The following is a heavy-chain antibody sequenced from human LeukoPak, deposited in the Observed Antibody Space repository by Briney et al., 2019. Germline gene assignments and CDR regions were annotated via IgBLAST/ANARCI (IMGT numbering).Heavy chain of an antibody. CDR3: ARVQLRYFDWSPSEFDY. CDR1: GYTFTSYG. D-gene: IGHD3-9*01. J-gene: IGHJ4*02. Sequence: GASVKVSCKAAGYTFTSYGISWVRHAPGQGLEWMGWISAYNGNTNYAQKLQGRVTMTTDTSTSTAYMELRSLRSDDTAVYYCARVQLRYFDWSPSEFDYWGQGTLVTVSS. CDR2: ISAYNGNT. V-gene: IGHV1-18*01.